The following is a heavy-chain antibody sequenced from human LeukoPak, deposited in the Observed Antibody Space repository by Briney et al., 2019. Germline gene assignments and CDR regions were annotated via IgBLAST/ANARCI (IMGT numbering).Heavy chain of an antibody. CDR1: GFTFSSYS. Sequence: GGSLRLSCAASGFTFSSYSMNWVRQAPGKGLEWVSYISSSSSTIYYADSVKGRFTISRDNAKNSLYLQMNSLRAEDTAVYYCARDCGELILTFGGVIDDAFDIWGQGTMVTVSS. D-gene: IGHD3-16*02. CDR3: ARDCGELILTFGGVIDDAFDI. CDR2: ISSSSSTI. V-gene: IGHV3-48*04. J-gene: IGHJ3*02.